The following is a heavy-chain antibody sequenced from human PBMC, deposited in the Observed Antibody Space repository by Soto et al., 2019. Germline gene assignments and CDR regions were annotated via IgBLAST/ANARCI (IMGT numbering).Heavy chain of an antibody. CDR3: AQKRDAYNPFDS. V-gene: IGHV4-28*01. D-gene: IGHD1-1*01. CDR1: GYSISSSNW. CDR2: IYYSGRS. J-gene: IGHJ4*02. Sequence: SETLSLTCVVSGYSISSSNWWGWIRQPPGKGLEWIGYIYYSGRSHYNPSLESRVTMSVDRSKNQLSLKLSSVTAVDTAVYYCAQKRDAYNPFDSWGQGTLVTVSS.